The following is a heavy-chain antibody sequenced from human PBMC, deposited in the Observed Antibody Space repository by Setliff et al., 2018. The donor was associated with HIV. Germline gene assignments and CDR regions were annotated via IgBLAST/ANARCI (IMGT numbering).Heavy chain of an antibody. CDR2: IYSSGTT. V-gene: IGHV4-4*07. CDR1: GGSFSSYY. Sequence: SETLSLTCTISGGSFSSYYWSWIRQPAGRGLEWIGRIYSSGTTNYNPSLKSRVTMSVDTSKNQFSLKLTSVTAADTAVYYCAGDRHSSGLGSYGPWGPGTLVTVSS. D-gene: IGHD3-10*01. J-gene: IGHJ5*02. CDR3: AGDRHSSGLGSYGP.